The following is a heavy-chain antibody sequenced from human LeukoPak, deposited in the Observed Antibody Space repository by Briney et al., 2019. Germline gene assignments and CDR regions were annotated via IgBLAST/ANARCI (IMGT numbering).Heavy chain of an antibody. CDR3: ARDDYSSSSIWFDP. CDR1: GYTFTSYG. D-gene: IGHD6-6*01. Sequence: ASVKLSCKASGYTFTSYGISWVRQAPGQGLEWMGWISAYNGNTNYAQKLQGRVTMTTDTSTSTAYMELRSLRSDDTAVYYCARDDYSSSSIWFDPWGQGTLVTVSS. CDR2: ISAYNGNT. J-gene: IGHJ5*02. V-gene: IGHV1-18*01.